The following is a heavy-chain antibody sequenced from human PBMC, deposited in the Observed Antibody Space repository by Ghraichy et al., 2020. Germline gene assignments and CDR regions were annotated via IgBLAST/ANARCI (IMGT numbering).Heavy chain of an antibody. Sequence: GESLNISCEVSGFTFRSYAMSWVRQAPGKGLQWVSFITTGGDHTYYADSVKGRFTISRDNSKNTLYLQMSSLRAEDTAIYYCAKASGGGTGFDYWGQGTVGTVSS. CDR1: GFTFRSYA. J-gene: IGHJ4*01. CDR3: AKASGGGTGFDY. D-gene: IGHD1-26*01. CDR2: ITTGGDHT. V-gene: IGHV3-23*01.